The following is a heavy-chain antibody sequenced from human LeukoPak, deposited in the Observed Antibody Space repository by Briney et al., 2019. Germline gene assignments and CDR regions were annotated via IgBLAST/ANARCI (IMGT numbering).Heavy chain of an antibody. CDR2: IYTSGST. V-gene: IGHV4-4*09. CDR1: GGSISSYY. D-gene: IGHD3-9*01. J-gene: IGHJ5*02. Sequence: SETLSLTCTVSGGSISSYYWSWIRQPPGKGLEWIVYIYTSGSTNYNPSLKSRVTISVDTSKNQFSLKLSSVTAADTAVYYCATLRGSYYDILTGYPNWFDPWGQGTLVTVSS. CDR3: ATLRGSYYDILTGYPNWFDP.